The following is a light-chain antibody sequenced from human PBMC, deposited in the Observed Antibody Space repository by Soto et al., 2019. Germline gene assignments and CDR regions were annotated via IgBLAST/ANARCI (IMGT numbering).Light chain of an antibody. CDR2: GAS. Sequence: EIVMTQSPATLSVSPGERATLSRRASQSVSSNLAWYQQTPGQAPRLLIYGASTRATGIPARFSGSGSGTEFTLTISSLQSEDFAVYYCQQYNNWPRTFGQGTKVDIK. CDR1: QSVSSN. J-gene: IGKJ1*01. V-gene: IGKV3-15*01. CDR3: QQYNNWPRT.